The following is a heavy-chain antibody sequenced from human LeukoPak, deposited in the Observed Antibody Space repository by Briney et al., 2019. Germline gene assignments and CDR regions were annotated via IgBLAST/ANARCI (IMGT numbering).Heavy chain of an antibody. CDR1: GFTFSSYA. J-gene: IGHJ4*02. CDR2: ISYDGSNK. Sequence: PGGSLRLSCAASGFTFSSYAMHWARQAPGKGLEWVAVISYDGSNKYYADSVKGRFTISRDNSKNTLYLQMNSLRAEDTAVYHCAREATGADYWGQGTLVTVSS. D-gene: IGHD5-12*01. V-gene: IGHV3-30-3*01. CDR3: AREATGADY.